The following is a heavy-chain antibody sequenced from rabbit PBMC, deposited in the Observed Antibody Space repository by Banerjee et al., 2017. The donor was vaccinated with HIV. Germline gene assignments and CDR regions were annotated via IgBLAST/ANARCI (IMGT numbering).Heavy chain of an antibody. V-gene: IGHV1S40*01. D-gene: IGHD4-1*01. CDR2: IYSRSSGYT. Sequence: TCKVSGFDFSSSYYMCWVRQAPGKGLEWIGCIYSRSSGYTYYASWAKGRFTISKASSTTVTLQMTSLTAADTATYFCAINLDSSGWGAFNLWGPGTLVTVS. CDR3: AINLDSSGWGAFNL. J-gene: IGHJ4*01. CDR1: GFDFSSSYY.